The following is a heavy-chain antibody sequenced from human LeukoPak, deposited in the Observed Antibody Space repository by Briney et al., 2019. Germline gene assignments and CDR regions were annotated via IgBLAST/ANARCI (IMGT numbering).Heavy chain of an antibody. V-gene: IGHV1-18*04. CDR1: GYTFTDYY. CDR3: ARGLQENLAWLQAFTAFDI. CDR2: ISGYNGNT. D-gene: IGHD4-11*01. Sequence: ASVKASCKASGYTFTDYYLHWVRQARGQGLEWMGWISGYNGNTKYVQKLQGRVTMTTDTSTNTAYMELRSLRSDDTAVYYCARGLQENLAWLQAFTAFDIWGQGTMVTVSS. J-gene: IGHJ3*02.